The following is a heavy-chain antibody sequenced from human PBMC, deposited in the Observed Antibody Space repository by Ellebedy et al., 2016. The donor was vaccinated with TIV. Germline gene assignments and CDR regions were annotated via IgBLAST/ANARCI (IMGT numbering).Heavy chain of an antibody. V-gene: IGHV2-70*04. CDR3: AHISRDAFDI. CDR2: IDWDDDK. CDR1: GFSVSTRGML. Sequence: SGPTLVKPTQTLTLTCTFSGFSVSTRGMLMSWIRQPPGKALEWLARIDWDDDKFYSTSLKTRLTISKDTSKNQVVLTMTVMDPADTATYYCAHISRDAFDIWGQGTMVTVSS. J-gene: IGHJ3*02. D-gene: IGHD3-3*02.